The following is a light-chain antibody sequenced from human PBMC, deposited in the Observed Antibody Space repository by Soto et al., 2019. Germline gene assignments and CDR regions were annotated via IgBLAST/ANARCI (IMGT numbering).Light chain of an antibody. CDR3: HQFGSSPLAVT. CDR1: QSVSTRY. Sequence: ESMLTQSPGTLSLSPGERATLSRRASQSVSTRYLAWYQQKPGQAPRLLIYGASIRAAGIPDRFSGSGSGTDFTLTISRLEPADFAVYYCHQFGSSPLAVTFGQGTKLEI. V-gene: IGKV3-20*01. J-gene: IGKJ2*01. CDR2: GAS.